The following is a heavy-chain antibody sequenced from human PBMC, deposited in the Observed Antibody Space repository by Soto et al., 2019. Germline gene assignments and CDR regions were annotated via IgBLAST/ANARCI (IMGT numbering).Heavy chain of an antibody. V-gene: IGHV3-33*01. CDR1: GFPFNTYS. D-gene: IGHD4-17*01. Sequence: SLRLSCDASGFPFNTYSMHWVRQPPGKGLEWLAAIWYDGTQKYYADSVKGRFIISRDNSKKTLYLEMNSLRAEDTAVYYCARAGGTTVTGLWHFDSWGQGTLVTVSS. J-gene: IGHJ4*02. CDR2: IWYDGTQK. CDR3: ARAGGTTVTGLWHFDS.